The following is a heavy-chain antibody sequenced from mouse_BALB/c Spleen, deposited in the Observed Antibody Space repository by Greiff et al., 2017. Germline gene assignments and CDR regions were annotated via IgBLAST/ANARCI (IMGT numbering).Heavy chain of an antibody. CDR3: ARDVGDY. Sequence: EVQGVESGGGLVKPGGSLKLSCAASGFTFSDYYMYWVRQTPEKRLEWVATISDGGSYTYYPDSVKGRFTISRDNAKNNLYLQMSSLKSEDTAMYYCARDVGDYWGQGTTLTVSS. J-gene: IGHJ2*01. CDR2: ISDGGSYT. CDR1: GFTFSDYY. V-gene: IGHV5-4*02.